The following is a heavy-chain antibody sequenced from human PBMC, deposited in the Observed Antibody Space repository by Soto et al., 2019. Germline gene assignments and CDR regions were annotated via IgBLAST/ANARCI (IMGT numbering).Heavy chain of an antibody. D-gene: IGHD6-19*01. Sequence: EVQLVESGGGVVRPGGSLRLSCAASGFTFDDHGMTWVRQAPGKGLEWVSGITWNGATTGYADSVKGRFTISRDNAKNSLYLQMNSLRVEDPALYYCARDGGVVVAVDAFDVWGQGTMVTVSS. CDR2: ITWNGATT. CDR3: ARDGGVVVAVDAFDV. CDR1: GFTFDDHG. V-gene: IGHV3-20*04. J-gene: IGHJ3*01.